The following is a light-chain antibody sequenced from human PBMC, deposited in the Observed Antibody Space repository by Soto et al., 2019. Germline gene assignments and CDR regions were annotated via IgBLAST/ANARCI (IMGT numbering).Light chain of an antibody. CDR1: QSLQRSNGYNC. Sequence: DIVMTQSPLSLPVTPGEPASISCRSSQSLQRSNGYNCLDWYLQKPGQSPQLLIYLGSNRASGVPDRFSGSGSGTDFTLKISRVEAEDVGVYYCMQSLQTPLTFGGGTKVEIK. CDR3: MQSLQTPLT. V-gene: IGKV2-28*01. J-gene: IGKJ4*01. CDR2: LGS.